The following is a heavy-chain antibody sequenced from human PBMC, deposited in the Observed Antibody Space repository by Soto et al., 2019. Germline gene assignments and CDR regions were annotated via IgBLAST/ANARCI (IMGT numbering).Heavy chain of an antibody. CDR1: GFTFSSYG. CDR3: ARDPGPTWYYFDY. D-gene: IGHD2-8*02. Sequence: QVQLVESGGGVVQPGRSLRLSCVASGFTFSSYGMHWVRQAPGKGLEWVAVIWFDGSKKYYADSVKGRFTISRDDSKNTLYLQINSLRAEDTAVYDCARDPGPTWYYFDYWGQGTLVTVST. CDR2: IWFDGSKK. J-gene: IGHJ4*02. V-gene: IGHV3-33*01.